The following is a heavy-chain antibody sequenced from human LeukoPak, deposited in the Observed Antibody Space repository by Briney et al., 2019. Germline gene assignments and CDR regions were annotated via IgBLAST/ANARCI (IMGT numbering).Heavy chain of an antibody. CDR1: GGSISSYY. D-gene: IGHD2-15*01. V-gene: IGHV4-59*12. CDR3: ARGLVVVVAATRGMDV. CDR2: IYNFGST. Sequence: SETLSLTCTVSGGSISSYYWSWIRQSPGKGLEWVGHIYNFGSTNYNPSLKSRVTISVDTSKNQFSLKLSSVTAADTAVYYCARGLVVVVAATRGMDVWGQGTTVTVSS. J-gene: IGHJ6*02.